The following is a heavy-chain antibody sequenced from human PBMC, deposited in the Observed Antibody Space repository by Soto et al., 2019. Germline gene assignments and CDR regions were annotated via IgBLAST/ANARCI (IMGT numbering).Heavy chain of an antibody. CDR2: IYTSGYT. D-gene: IGHD6-19*01. Sequence: SETLSLTCTISGGSISTYYWNWIRQPAGKRLEWLGRIYTSGYTKYNPSLKSRVTMSLDTSKRQFSLKLSSVTAADTAVYYCARETVAGTDNWFDPWGQGILVTVAS. CDR3: ARETVAGTDNWFDP. CDR1: GGSISTYY. J-gene: IGHJ5*02. V-gene: IGHV4-4*07.